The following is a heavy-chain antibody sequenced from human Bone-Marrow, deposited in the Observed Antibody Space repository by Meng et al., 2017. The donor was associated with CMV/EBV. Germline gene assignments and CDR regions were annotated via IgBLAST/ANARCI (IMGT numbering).Heavy chain of an antibody. J-gene: IGHJ4*02. CDR3: ASGDGYSSEYFDH. D-gene: IGHD4-17*01. Sequence: SETLSLTCTVSGGSITSSRFYWAWIRQPPGKGLEWIGSIHYSGITDYSPSLMSRVTISLDTSKNHFSLKVNSLTAADTAVYYCASGDGYSSEYFDHWGQRALVNVAS. V-gene: IGHV4-39*07. CDR1: GGSITSSRFY. CDR2: IHYSGIT.